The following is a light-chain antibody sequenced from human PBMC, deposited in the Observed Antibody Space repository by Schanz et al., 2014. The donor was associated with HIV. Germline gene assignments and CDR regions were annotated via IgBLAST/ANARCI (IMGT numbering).Light chain of an antibody. J-gene: IGLJ2*01. V-gene: IGLV8-61*01. CDR2: STN. CDR1: SGSVPTSSP. CDR3: VLYMGSGYVL. Sequence: QTVVTQEPSFSVSPGGTVTLTCGLSSGSVPTSSPPTWDQQTPGQSPRTLIYSTNSRSSGVPDRFSGSILGNKAVLTITGAQADDESDYYCVLYMGSGYVLFGGGTKLTVL.